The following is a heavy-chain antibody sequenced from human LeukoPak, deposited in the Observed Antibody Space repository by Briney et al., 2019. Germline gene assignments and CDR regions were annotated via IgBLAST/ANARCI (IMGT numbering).Heavy chain of an antibody. CDR3: AKDPSSGWYTYYFDY. D-gene: IGHD6-19*01. J-gene: IGHJ4*02. Sequence: GGSLRLSCAASGFTFSSYAMSWVRQAPGKGLEWVTAISGSGGSTYYADSVKGRFTISRDNSKNTLYLQMNSLRAEDTAVYYCAKDPSSGWYTYYFDYWGQGTLVTVSS. CDR1: GFTFSSYA. CDR2: ISGSGGST. V-gene: IGHV3-23*01.